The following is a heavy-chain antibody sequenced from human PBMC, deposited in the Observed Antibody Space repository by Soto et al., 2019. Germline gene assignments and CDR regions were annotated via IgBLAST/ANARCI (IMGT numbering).Heavy chain of an antibody. J-gene: IGHJ6*03. CDR2: ISAYNGNT. CDR1: GYTFTSYG. D-gene: IGHD2-8*01. V-gene: IGHV1-18*01. CDR3: AIECINGRTHYFCYYMGV. Sequence: QVQLVQSGAEVKKPGASVKVSCKASGYTFTSYGISWVRQAPGQGLEWMGWISAYNGNTNYAQKLQGRVTMTTDTSTSTAYMELRSLRSDDTAVYYCAIECINGRTHYFCYYMGVWGRGTPVTVCS.